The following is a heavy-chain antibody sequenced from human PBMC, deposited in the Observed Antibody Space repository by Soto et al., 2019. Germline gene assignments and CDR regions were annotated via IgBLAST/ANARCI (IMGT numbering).Heavy chain of an antibody. J-gene: IGHJ5*02. V-gene: IGHV1-18*04. CDR1: GYTFTSYG. D-gene: IGHD3-22*01. CDR3: ARERYYYDSSGYYYVDP. Sequence: ASVKVSCKASGYTFTSYGISWVRQAPGQGLEWMGWISAYNGNTNYAQKLQGRVTMTTDTSTSTAYMELRSLRSDDTAVYYCARERYYYDSSGYYYVDPWGQGTLVTVSS. CDR2: ISAYNGNT.